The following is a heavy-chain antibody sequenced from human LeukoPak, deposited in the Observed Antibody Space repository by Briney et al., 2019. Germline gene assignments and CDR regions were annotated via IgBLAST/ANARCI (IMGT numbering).Heavy chain of an antibody. V-gene: IGHV1-18*01. Sequence: ASVKVSCKASGYTFTSYGFSWVRQAPGQGLEWMGWINSYNGNTSYAQKFLGRVTMTTDTSTSTAYMELGNLRSDDTAMYYCAKTLRRYSPDYWGQGTLVTVSS. D-gene: IGHD5-18*01. CDR1: GYTFTSYG. CDR2: INSYNGNT. J-gene: IGHJ4*02. CDR3: AKTLRRYSPDY.